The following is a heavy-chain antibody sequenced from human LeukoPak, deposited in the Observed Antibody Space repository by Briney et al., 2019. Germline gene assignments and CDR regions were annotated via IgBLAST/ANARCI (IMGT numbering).Heavy chain of an antibody. CDR1: GFTFDDYA. D-gene: IGHD6-6*01. CDR2: ISWNSGSI. CDR3: AKDTYSSSLTGFDY. V-gene: IGHV3-9*01. J-gene: IGHJ4*02. Sequence: PGGSLRLSCAASGFTFDDYAMHWVRQAPGKGLEWVSGISWNSGSIGYADSAKGRFTISRDNAKNSLYLQMNSLRAEDTALYYCAKDTYSSSLTGFDYWGQGTLVTVSS.